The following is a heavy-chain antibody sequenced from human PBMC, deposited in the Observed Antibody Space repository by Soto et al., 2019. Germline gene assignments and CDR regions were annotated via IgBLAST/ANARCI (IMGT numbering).Heavy chain of an antibody. Sequence: PGGSLRLFCAASGFTFSSYAMSWVRQAPGKGLEWVSAISGSGGSTYYADSVKGRFTISRDNSKNTLFLQMNSLRAEDTAVYYCAKDGAYDYVWGSYRIDYWGQGTPVTVSS. CDR2: ISGSGGST. D-gene: IGHD3-16*02. V-gene: IGHV3-23*01. CDR1: GFTFSSYA. J-gene: IGHJ4*02. CDR3: AKDGAYDYVWGSYRIDY.